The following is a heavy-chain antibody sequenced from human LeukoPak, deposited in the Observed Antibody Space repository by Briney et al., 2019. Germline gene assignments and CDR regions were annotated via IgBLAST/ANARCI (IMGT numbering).Heavy chain of an antibody. CDR3: ARPYLPATRFDY. V-gene: IGHV4-61*09. D-gene: IGHD5-24*01. J-gene: IGHJ4*02. CDR1: GGSISSPDYY. CDR2: ISSSGST. Sequence: SETLSLTRSVSGGSISSPDYYWSWFRQPAGKGLEWIGHISSSGSTNYNPSLNSRVTISVDTSKNQFSLKLTSVTAADTAVYYCARPYLPATRFDYWGQGTLVTVSS.